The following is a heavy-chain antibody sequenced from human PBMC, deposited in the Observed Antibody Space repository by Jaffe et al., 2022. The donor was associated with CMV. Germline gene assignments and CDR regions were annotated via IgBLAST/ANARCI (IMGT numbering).Heavy chain of an antibody. CDR2: IWYDGNNK. CDR1: GFTFSSYG. CDR3: ARVKESIYNAMDV. D-gene: IGHD1-20*01. J-gene: IGHJ6*02. V-gene: IGHV3-33*01. Sequence: QVQLVESGGGVVQPGRSLRLSCAASGFTFSSYGMHWIRQAPGKGLEWVAVIWYDGNNKYYGDSVKGRFTISRDNSKNTLYLQMNSLRAEDTAVYYCARVKESIYNAMDVWGQGTTVTVSS.